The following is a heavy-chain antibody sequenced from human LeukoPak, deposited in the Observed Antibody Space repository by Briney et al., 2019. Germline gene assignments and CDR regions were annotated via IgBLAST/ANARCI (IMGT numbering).Heavy chain of an antibody. CDR1: GGSISSYY. D-gene: IGHD6-6*01. CDR2: IYYSGST. CDR3: ARQTSIAARRHDAFDI. V-gene: IGHV4-59*01. J-gene: IGHJ3*02. Sequence: SETLSLTCTVSGGSISSYYWSWIRRPPGKGLEWIGYIYYSGSTNYNPSLKSRVTISVDTSKNQFSLKLSSVTAADTAVYYCARQTSIAARRHDAFDIWGQGTMVTVSS.